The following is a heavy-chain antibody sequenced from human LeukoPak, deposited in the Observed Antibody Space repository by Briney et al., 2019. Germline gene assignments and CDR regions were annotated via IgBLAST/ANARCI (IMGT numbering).Heavy chain of an antibody. CDR2: IKRDGSEK. Sequence: PGGSPRLSCAPPGFTFISNWISCLRQAPGKGLWWGANIKRDGSEKYYVDSVKGRFTISRDNAKNSLYLQMNSLRAEDTAVYYCARPTFSFDSSGYFDYWGQGTLVTVSS. D-gene: IGHD3-22*01. CDR3: ARPTFSFDSSGYFDY. CDR1: GFTFISNW. J-gene: IGHJ4*02. V-gene: IGHV3-7*02.